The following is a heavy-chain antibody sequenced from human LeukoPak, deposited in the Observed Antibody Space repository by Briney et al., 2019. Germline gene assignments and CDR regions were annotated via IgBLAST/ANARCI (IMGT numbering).Heavy chain of an antibody. CDR3: ARDLGGYSYGSHFDY. Sequence: PSETLSLTCTVSGYSISSGYYWGWIRQPPGKGLERVSSITTSSSYIYYADSVKGRFTISRDNAKNSLYLQMNSLRAEDTAVYYCARDLGGYSYGSHFDYWGQGTLVTVSS. D-gene: IGHD5-18*01. J-gene: IGHJ4*02. CDR2: ITTSSSYI. CDR1: GYSISSGYY. V-gene: IGHV3-21*01.